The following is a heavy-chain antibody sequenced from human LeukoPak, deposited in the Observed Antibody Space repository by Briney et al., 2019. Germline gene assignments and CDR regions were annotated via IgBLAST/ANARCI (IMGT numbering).Heavy chain of an antibody. CDR1: GFTFSSYW. D-gene: IGHD6-6*01. CDR3: AREAPRGTSSNPYYFDS. V-gene: IGHV3-7*01. J-gene: IGHJ4*02. Sequence: GGSLRLSCAASGFTFSSYWMSWVRQAPGKGLEWVANIKQDGSEKYYVDSVKGRFTISRDNAKNSLYLQMNSLRAEDTAVYYCAREAPRGTSSNPYYFDSWGQGTLVTVSS. CDR2: IKQDGSEK.